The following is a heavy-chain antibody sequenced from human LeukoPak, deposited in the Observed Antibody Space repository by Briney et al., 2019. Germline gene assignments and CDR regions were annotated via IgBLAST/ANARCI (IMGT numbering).Heavy chain of an antibody. CDR1: GFTFSPYW. D-gene: IGHD2/OR15-2a*01. CDR3: ARGTALQDY. CDR2: INSDGTTT. Sequence: GGSLRLSCATSGFTFSPYWMHWVRHAPGKGLVWVSHINSDGTTTNYADSVKGRFTISRDNAQNTLYLQMNSLRAEDTAVYYCARGTALQDYWGQGTLVTVSS. V-gene: IGHV3-74*01. J-gene: IGHJ4*02.